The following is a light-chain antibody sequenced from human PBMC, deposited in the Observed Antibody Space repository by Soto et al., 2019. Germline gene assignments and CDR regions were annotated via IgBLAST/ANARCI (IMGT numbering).Light chain of an antibody. V-gene: IGKV3-15*01. CDR2: GAS. Sequence: EIVMTQSPVILSVSPGERATLSCRASQSVSSSYLAWYQQKPGQAPRLLIFGASTRAAGIPARFSGSGSGTEFTLTISSLQSEDFAVYYCQQYSNWPTWTFGQGTKVDIK. J-gene: IGKJ1*01. CDR3: QQYSNWPTWT. CDR1: QSVSSSY.